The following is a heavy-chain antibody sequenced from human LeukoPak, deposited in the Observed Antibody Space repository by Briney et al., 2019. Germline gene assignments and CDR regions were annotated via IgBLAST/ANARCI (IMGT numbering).Heavy chain of an antibody. J-gene: IGHJ4*02. CDR2: IWYDGSNK. Sequence: GRSLRPSCAASGFTFSSYGMHWVRQAPGKGLEWVAVIWYDGSNKYYADSVKGRFTISRDNSKNTLYLQMNSLRAEDTAVYYCARDGSSGWYIDYWGQGTLVTVSS. CDR3: ARDGSSGWYIDY. D-gene: IGHD6-19*01. CDR1: GFTFSSYG. V-gene: IGHV3-33*01.